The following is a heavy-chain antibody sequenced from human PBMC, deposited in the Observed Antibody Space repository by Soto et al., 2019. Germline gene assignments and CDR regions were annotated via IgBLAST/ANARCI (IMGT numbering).Heavy chain of an antibody. D-gene: IGHD2-2*01. V-gene: IGHV4-34*01. J-gene: IGHJ5*02. CDR3: ARGRIVLVPAAKYNWFDP. CDR1: GGSFSGYY. CDR2: INHSGST. Sequence: PSQTMCLTWAVFGGSFSGYYWSRIRQPQGKGLEWIGEINHSGSTNYNPSLKSRVTISVDTPKNQFSLKLSSVTAADTAVYYCARGRIVLVPAAKYNWFDPWGQGTLVTLS.